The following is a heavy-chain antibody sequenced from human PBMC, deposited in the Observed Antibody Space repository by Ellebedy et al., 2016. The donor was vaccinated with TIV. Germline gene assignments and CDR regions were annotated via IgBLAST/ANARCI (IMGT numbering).Heavy chain of an antibody. D-gene: IGHD3-22*01. CDR3: AREGGGYSHRRFDQ. Sequence: MPSETLSLTCTVSGGSISSSSYYWGWIRQPPGKGLEWIGSIYFSGSTYYNPSLKSRVTTSVDTSKNQFSLKLSSVTAADTGVYFCAREGGGYSHRRFDQWGQGTQVTVSS. V-gene: IGHV4-39*02. J-gene: IGHJ4*02. CDR2: IYFSGST. CDR1: GGSISSSSYY.